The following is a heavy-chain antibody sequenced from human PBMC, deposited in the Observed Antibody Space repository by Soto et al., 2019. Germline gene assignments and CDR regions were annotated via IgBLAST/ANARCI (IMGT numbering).Heavy chain of an antibody. V-gene: IGHV4-59*01. J-gene: IGHJ3*02. CDR2: IFHSGAT. CDR1: GGSISTYY. CDR3: ARALMGFFDAFDI. Sequence: PSETLSLTCSVSGGSISTYYWSWIRQAPGKRLEWLGYIFHSGATNYNPSLESRVTISVDTSKSQLSLRLTSVTAADTGVYYCARALMGFFDAFDIWGQGTTVTVSS. D-gene: IGHD3-16*01.